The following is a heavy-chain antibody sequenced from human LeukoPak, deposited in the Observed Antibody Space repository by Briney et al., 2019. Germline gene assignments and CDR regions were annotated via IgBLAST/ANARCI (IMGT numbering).Heavy chain of an antibody. D-gene: IGHD3-3*01. Sequence: GGSLRLSCAASGFTFNSNSMHWVRQAPGKGLEWVSYISSSSDTIYYADSVKGRFTISRDNAKNSLYLQMDSLRDEDTAVYYCAREAIFGVVRQYFFDRWGQGTLVTVSS. CDR2: ISSSSDTI. CDR1: GFTFNSNS. CDR3: AREAIFGVVRQYFFDR. V-gene: IGHV3-48*02. J-gene: IGHJ4*02.